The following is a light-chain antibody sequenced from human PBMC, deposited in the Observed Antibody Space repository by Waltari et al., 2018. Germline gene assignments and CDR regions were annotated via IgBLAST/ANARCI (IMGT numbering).Light chain of an antibody. V-gene: IGLV2-14*01. CDR3: CSYTTSNPWV. J-gene: IGLJ3*02. CDR1: NSDVGVYNY. CDR2: DVS. Sequence: QSAPTQPPSVSGSPGQSVTISCTGTNSDVGVYNYVSWYRQDPGKAPNLMIYDVSHRPSGVSDRFSGSKSGNTASLTISGLQAEDEADYYCCSYTTSNPWVFGGGTRLTVL.